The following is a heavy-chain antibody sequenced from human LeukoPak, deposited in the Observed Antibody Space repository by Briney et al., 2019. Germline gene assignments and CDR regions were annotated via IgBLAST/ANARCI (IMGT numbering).Heavy chain of an antibody. Sequence: SETLSLTCAVYGGSFSGYYWSWIRQPPGKGLEWIGEINHSGSTNYNPSLKSRVTISVDTSKNQFSPKLSSVTAADTAVYYCARGPRLRSGWFDPWGQGTLVTVSS. CDR1: GGSFSGYY. CDR3: ARGPRLRSGWFDP. V-gene: IGHV4-34*01. CDR2: INHSGST. J-gene: IGHJ5*02. D-gene: IGHD5-12*01.